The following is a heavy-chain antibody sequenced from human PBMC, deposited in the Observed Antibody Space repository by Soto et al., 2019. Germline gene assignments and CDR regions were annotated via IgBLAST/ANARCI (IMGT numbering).Heavy chain of an antibody. V-gene: IGHV4-34*01. Sequence: SETLSLTCAVYCGSFSGYYWSWIRQPPGKGLEWIGEINHSGSTNYNPSLKSRVTISVDTSKNQFSLKLSSVTAADTAVYYCARGRDSLSGYYYYYMDVWGKGTTVTVSS. CDR1: CGSFSGYY. D-gene: IGHD2-21*01. CDR3: ARGRDSLSGYYYYYMDV. J-gene: IGHJ6*03. CDR2: INHSGST.